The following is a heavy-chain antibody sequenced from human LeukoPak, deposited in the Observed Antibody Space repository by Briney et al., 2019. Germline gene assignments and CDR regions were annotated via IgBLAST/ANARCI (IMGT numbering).Heavy chain of an antibody. D-gene: IGHD3-10*01. Sequence: GGSLRLSCAASGFPFSSYAMSWFRQTPGKGLEWVSSIIASGGSTYYADSVKGRFTISRDNSKNTVYLQMNTLRAEDTAVYYCARGYYGPLDFWGQGTLVTVSS. J-gene: IGHJ4*02. CDR3: ARGYYGPLDF. CDR1: GFPFSSYA. V-gene: IGHV3-23*01. CDR2: IIASGGST.